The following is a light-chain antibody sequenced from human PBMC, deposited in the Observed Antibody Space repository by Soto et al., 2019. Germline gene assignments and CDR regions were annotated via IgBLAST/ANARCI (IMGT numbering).Light chain of an antibody. Sequence: EVVLTQSPDTLSLSPGERATLSCRASQSISSGYLVWYQQKPGQAPRLLIYGASSRATGIPDRFSGSGSGTDFTLTINRLEPEDFAVYYCQHYGNSPPSVTFGPGTKVDIK. CDR3: QHYGNSPPSVT. CDR1: QSISSGY. V-gene: IGKV3-20*01. J-gene: IGKJ3*01. CDR2: GAS.